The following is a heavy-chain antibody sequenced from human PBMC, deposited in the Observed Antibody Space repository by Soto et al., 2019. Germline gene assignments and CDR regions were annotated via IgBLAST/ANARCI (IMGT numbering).Heavy chain of an antibody. CDR2: IWYDGSNK. D-gene: IGHD3-9*01. J-gene: IGHJ4*02. CDR3: ARGLDYDILTGPDY. CDR1: GFTFSSYV. Sequence: GGSLRLSCAASGFTFSSYVMHWVRQAPGKGLEWVAVIWYDGSNKYYADSVKGRFTISRDNSKNTLYLQMNSLRAEDTAVYYCARGLDYDILTGPDYWGQGTLVTVSS. V-gene: IGHV3-33*01.